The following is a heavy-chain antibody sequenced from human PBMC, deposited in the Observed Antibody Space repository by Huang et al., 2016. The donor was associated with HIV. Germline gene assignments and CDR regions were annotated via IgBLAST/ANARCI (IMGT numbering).Heavy chain of an antibody. V-gene: IGHV3-21*02. CDR1: GFAFSSYG. D-gene: IGHD6-19*01. J-gene: IGHJ5*02. Sequence: EVELVESGGGLVKPGGSLRLSCAASGFAFSSYGRNWVRQAPGKGLEGVAFMGSDSSYIYYADSGKGRVTISRDNAKSSIYLQLDSLRAEDTAVYYCAYQQWLVGGLNHWGQGTLVVVSS. CDR3: AYQQWLVGGLNH. CDR2: MGSDSSYI.